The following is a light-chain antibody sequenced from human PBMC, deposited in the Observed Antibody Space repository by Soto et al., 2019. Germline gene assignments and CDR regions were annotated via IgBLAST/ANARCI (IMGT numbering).Light chain of an antibody. CDR3: QHRSNWRWT. Sequence: DIVLTQSPATLSLSPGERVTLSCRASQSISTYLAWYQQRPGQAPRLLMYDASNRATGIPARFSGSGSGTDFTLTISSLDREDSAVYYCQHRSNWRWTFGQGTKVEIK. CDR2: DAS. V-gene: IGKV3-11*01. J-gene: IGKJ1*01. CDR1: QSISTY.